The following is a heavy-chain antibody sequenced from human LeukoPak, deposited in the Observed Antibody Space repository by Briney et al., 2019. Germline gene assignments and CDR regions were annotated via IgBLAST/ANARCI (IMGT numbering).Heavy chain of an antibody. CDR1: DGSITNYY. V-gene: IGHV4-59*01. D-gene: IGHD2-15*01. CDR2: MYYSGTT. CDR3: ARSVEGYCSGGSCYSYYYYMDV. J-gene: IGHJ6*03. Sequence: SETLSLTCTVSDGSITNYYWSWIRQPPGKGLEYIGYMYYSGTTNYNPSLKSRVTMSLDTSKNQFSLKLSSVTAADTAVYYCARSVEGYCSGGSCYSYYYYMDVWGKGTTVTVSS.